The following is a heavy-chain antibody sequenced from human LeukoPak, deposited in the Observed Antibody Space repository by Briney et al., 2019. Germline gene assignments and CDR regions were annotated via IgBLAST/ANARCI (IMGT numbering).Heavy chain of an antibody. Sequence: PSETLSLTCTVSGGSINTYYWSWIRQPAGKGLEWIGRIYGSGSTNYNPSLKSRVTMSVDTSKNQFSLDLTSLTAADTAVYYCARARLHAMVRGVIDGMDVWGQGTTVTVSS. CDR1: GGSINTYY. D-gene: IGHD3-10*01. J-gene: IGHJ6*02. CDR2: IYGSGST. V-gene: IGHV4-4*07. CDR3: ARARLHAMVRGVIDGMDV.